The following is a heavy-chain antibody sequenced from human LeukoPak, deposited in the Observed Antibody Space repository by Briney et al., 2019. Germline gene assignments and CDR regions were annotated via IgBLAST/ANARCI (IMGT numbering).Heavy chain of an antibody. J-gene: IGHJ4*02. CDR2: IQQGGGVT. Sequence: PGGSLRLSCAASGFTFSSYSMNWGRQAPGKGLEWVANIQQGGGVTHYGDSVKGRFTISRDNARNSLYLQMNDLRAEDTAVYYCARDCCASGSHDSWGQGTLVTVSS. CDR3: ARDCCASGSHDS. CDR1: GFTFSSYS. V-gene: IGHV3-7*01. D-gene: IGHD3-10*01.